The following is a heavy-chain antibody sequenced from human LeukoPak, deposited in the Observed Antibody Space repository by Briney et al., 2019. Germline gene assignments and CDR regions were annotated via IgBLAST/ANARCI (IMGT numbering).Heavy chain of an antibody. CDR2: INWNGGST. CDR1: GFTFDDYG. Sequence: GGSLRFSCAASGFTFDDYGMSWVRQAPGKGLEWVSGINWNGGSTGYADSVKGRFTISRDNAKNSLYLQMNSLRAEDTALYYCARGYDSSGYYYFVYWGQGTLVTVSS. J-gene: IGHJ4*02. V-gene: IGHV3-20*04. CDR3: ARGYDSSGYYYFVY. D-gene: IGHD3-22*01.